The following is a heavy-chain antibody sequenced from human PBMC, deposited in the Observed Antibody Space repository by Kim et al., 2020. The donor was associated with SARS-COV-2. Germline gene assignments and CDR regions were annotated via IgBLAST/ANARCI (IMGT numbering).Heavy chain of an antibody. CDR3: ARGWPGSYYTGTTSGPSDY. J-gene: IGHJ4*02. CDR1: GGSISSGGYY. D-gene: IGHD3-10*01. Sequence: SETLSLTCTVSGGSISSGGYYWSWIRQHPGKGLEWIGYIYYSGSTYYNPSLKSRVTISVDTSKNQFSLKLSSVTAADTAVYYCARGWPGSYYTGTTSGPSDYWGQGTLVTVSS. V-gene: IGHV4-31*03. CDR2: IYYSGST.